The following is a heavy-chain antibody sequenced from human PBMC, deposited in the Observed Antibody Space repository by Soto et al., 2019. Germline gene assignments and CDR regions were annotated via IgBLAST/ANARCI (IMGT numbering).Heavy chain of an antibody. CDR3: ARDRLDSSGWYGSSDWFDP. Sequence: ASVKVSCKASGYTFTIYGISWVRQAPGQGLEWMGWISAYNGNTNYAQKLQGRVTMTTDTSTSTAYMELRSLRSDDTAVYYCARDRLDSSGWYGSSDWFDPWGQGTLVTVSS. V-gene: IGHV1-18*01. D-gene: IGHD6-19*01. CDR1: GYTFTIYG. CDR2: ISAYNGNT. J-gene: IGHJ5*02.